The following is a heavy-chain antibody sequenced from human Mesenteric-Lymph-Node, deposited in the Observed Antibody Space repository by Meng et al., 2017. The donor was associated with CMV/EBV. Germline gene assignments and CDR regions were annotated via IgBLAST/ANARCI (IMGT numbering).Heavy chain of an antibody. J-gene: IGHJ4*02. CDR3: ARDSPLIAVAGMGY. V-gene: IGHV3-21*01. D-gene: IGHD6-19*01. Sequence: GESLKISCAASGFTFSSYEMNWVRQAPGKGLEWVSSISSSSSYIYYADSVKGRFTISRDNAKNSLYLQMNSLRAEDTAVYYCARDSPLIAVAGMGYWGQGTLVTVSS. CDR1: GFTFSSYE. CDR2: ISSSSSYI.